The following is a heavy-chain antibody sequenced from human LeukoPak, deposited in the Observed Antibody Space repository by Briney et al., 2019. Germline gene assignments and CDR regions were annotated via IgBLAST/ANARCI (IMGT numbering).Heavy chain of an antibody. V-gene: IGHV1-8*01. CDR2: MNPNSGNT. CDR3: ARGTMYYYDSSGYLPGAHDAFDI. J-gene: IGHJ3*02. D-gene: IGHD3-22*01. Sequence: ASVKVSCKASGYTFTSYDINWVRQAPGQGLEWMGWMNPNSGNTGYAQKFQGRVSMTRDTSTSTVYMELSSLRSEDTAVYYCARGTMYYYDSSGYLPGAHDAFDIWGQGTMVTVS. CDR1: GYTFTSYD.